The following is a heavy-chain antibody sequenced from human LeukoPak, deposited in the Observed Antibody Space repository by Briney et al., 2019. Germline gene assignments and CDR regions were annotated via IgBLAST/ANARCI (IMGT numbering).Heavy chain of an antibody. CDR3: VEDPRSDSSLYYPG. J-gene: IGHJ4*02. V-gene: IGHV3-23*01. Sequence: GGSQTLLCAASGFPFSSYAMSWVRQAPGKGLEWVSAISGSGGSTYYADSVKSRFTISRDNSKNTLYLQMNSLRAEDTAVYYCVEDPRSDSSLYYPGWGQG. CDR1: GFPFSSYA. CDR2: ISGSGGST. D-gene: IGHD3-22*01.